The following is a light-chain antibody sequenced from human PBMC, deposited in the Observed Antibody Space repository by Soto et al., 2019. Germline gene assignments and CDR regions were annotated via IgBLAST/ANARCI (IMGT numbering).Light chain of an antibody. V-gene: IGKV3-20*01. CDR1: QSVSRSY. CDR2: GAS. Sequence: EVVLTQSPGTLSLSPGERATLSCRASQSVSRSYLAWYQQKPGQAPRLLIYGASSRATGTPDRFSGSGSGTDFTLTISRLEPEDFVVYYCQQYGDSVLTFGGGTKVEIK. J-gene: IGKJ4*01. CDR3: QQYGDSVLT.